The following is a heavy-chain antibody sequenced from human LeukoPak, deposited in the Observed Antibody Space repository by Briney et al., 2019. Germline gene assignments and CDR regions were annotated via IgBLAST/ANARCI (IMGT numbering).Heavy chain of an antibody. D-gene: IGHD3-10*01. CDR3: TRDEYGSGSPHFDY. CDR2: IRRKGGTT. V-gene: IGHV3-49*04. J-gene: IGHJ4*02. Sequence: GRPLRLSCTASGFTFRDYTMSWVRQAPGKGLEWLGFIRRKGGTTEYAASVKGRSTISGDDSKRIAYLQMNSLESEDTAVYYCTRDEYGSGSPHFDYWGQGTRDRVSS. CDR1: GFTFRDYT.